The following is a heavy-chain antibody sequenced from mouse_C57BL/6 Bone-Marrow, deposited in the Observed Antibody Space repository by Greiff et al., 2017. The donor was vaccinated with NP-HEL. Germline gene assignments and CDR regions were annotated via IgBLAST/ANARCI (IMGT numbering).Heavy chain of an antibody. CDR2: IYPGSGNT. CDR1: GYTFTDYY. V-gene: IGHV1-76*01. CDR3: DYYGSSHFDD. Sequence: QVQLQQSGAELVRPGASVKLSCKASGYTFTDYYINWVKQRPGQGLEWIARIYPGSGNTYYNEKFKGKATLTAEKSSSTAYMQLSSLTSEDSAVYFCDYYGSSHFDDWGKGTTLTVSS. D-gene: IGHD1-1*01. J-gene: IGHJ2*01.